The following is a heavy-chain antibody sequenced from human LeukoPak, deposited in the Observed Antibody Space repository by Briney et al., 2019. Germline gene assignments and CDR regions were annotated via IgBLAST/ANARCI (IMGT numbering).Heavy chain of an antibody. CDR3: AKDIGPFKDDSSGFDY. J-gene: IGHJ4*02. CDR1: GFTFSDSA. D-gene: IGHD3-22*01. Sequence: GGSLRLSCAASGFTFSDSAMHWVRQASGKGLEWVGRIRSKANSYATAYAASVKGRFTISRDNSKNTLYLQMNSLRAEDTALYYCAKDIGPFKDDSSGFDYWGQGTLVTVSS. V-gene: IGHV3-73*01. CDR2: IRSKANSYAT.